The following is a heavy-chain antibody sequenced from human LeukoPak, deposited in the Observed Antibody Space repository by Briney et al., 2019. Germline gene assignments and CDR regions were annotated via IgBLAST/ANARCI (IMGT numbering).Heavy chain of an antibody. CDR2: IWYDGSNK. CDR1: GFTFSSYG. Sequence: GGSLRLSCAASGFTFSSYGMHWVRQAPGEGLEWVAVIWYDGSNKYYADSVKGRFTISRDNSKNTLYLQMNSLRAEDTAVYYCARDVGYVDYWGQGTLVTVSS. CDR3: ARDVGYVDY. J-gene: IGHJ4*02. D-gene: IGHD1-26*01. V-gene: IGHV3-33*01.